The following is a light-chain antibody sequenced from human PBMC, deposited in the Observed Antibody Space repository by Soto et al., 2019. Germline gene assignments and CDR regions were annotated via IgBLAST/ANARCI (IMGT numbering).Light chain of an antibody. CDR3: QQYNNWPWT. V-gene: IGKV3-15*01. Sequence: EIVLTQSPATLSLSPGDRATLSCGASQSVSSSYLAWFQQKPGQAPRLLIYAASTRATGIPARFSGSGSGTEFTLTISSLQSEDFAVYYCQQYNNWPWTFGQGTKVDIK. CDR2: AAS. J-gene: IGKJ1*01. CDR1: QSVSSSY.